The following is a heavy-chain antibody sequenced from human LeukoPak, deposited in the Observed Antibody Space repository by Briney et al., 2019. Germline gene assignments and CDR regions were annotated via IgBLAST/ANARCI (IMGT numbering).Heavy chain of an antibody. CDR3: AREIQLGIPY. V-gene: IGHV3-53*01. Sequence: GGSLRLSCAASGFTFSSYAMSWVRQAPGKGLEWVSVIYSGGSTYYADSVKGRFTISRDNSKNTLYLQMNSLRAKDTAVYYCAREIQLGIPYWGQGTLVTVSS. J-gene: IGHJ4*02. CDR2: IYSGGST. D-gene: IGHD7-27*01. CDR1: GFTFSSYA.